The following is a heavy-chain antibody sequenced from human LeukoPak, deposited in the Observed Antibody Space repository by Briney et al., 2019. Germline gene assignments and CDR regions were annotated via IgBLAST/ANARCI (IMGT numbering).Heavy chain of an antibody. CDR2: IYSGGST. D-gene: IGHD5-18*01. Sequence: GGSLRLSCAASGSTVSSNYMSWVRQAPGKGLEWVSVIYSGGSTYYADSVKGRFTISRDNSKNTLYLQMNSLRAEDTAVYYCARDFTGYSYSFDYWGQGTLVTVSS. CDR1: GSTVSSNY. CDR3: ARDFTGYSYSFDY. J-gene: IGHJ4*02. V-gene: IGHV3-53*01.